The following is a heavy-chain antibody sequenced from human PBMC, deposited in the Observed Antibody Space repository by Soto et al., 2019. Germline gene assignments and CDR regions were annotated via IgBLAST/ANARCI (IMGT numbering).Heavy chain of an antibody. CDR2: ISSSSSTI. CDR3: ASASSIWNGALRVDY. J-gene: IGHJ4*02. V-gene: IGHV3-48*01. Sequence: EVQLVESGGGLVQPGGSLRLSCAASGFTFSSYSMNWVRQAPGKGLEWGSYISSSSSTIYYADSVKGRFTIYRDNAKNSLYLQITSLRAEDTPVYYCASASSIWNGALRVDYSGQGTLVTVSS. D-gene: IGHD6-13*01. CDR1: GFTFSSYS.